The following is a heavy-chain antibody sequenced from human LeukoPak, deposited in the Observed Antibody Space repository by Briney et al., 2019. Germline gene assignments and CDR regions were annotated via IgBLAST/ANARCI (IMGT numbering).Heavy chain of an antibody. D-gene: IGHD4-17*01. CDR2: IYTSGST. CDR3: ARDDYGDYGGWFDP. CDR1: GGSISSGSYY. Sequence: SETLSLTCTVSGGSISSGSYYWSWIRQPAGKGLEWIGRIYTSGSTNYNPSLKSRVTKSVDTSKNQFSLKLSSVTAADTAVYYCARDDYGDYGGWFDPWGQGTLVTVSS. V-gene: IGHV4-61*02. J-gene: IGHJ5*02.